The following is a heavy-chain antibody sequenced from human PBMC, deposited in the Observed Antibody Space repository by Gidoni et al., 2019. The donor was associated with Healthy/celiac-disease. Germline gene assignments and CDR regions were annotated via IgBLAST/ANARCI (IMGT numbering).Heavy chain of an antibody. V-gene: IGHV4-39*01. CDR3: ARLPYCYGSGSYPDY. D-gene: IGHD3-10*01. Sequence: HLQLQESHPGLVKPSETLSLTCTVSGGSISTSTYYWGWIRQPPGKGLGCVGQIFYSGNTYYSPSLKSRVTRSADTTKNQFSMKLRSVTAADAAVYFCARLPYCYGSGSYPDYWGQGTLVTVSS. CDR2: IFYSGNT. J-gene: IGHJ4*02. CDR1: GGSISTSTYY.